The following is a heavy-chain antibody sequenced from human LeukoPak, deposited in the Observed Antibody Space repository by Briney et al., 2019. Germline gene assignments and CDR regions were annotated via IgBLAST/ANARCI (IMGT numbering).Heavy chain of an antibody. Sequence: AAVKESCMASGYTFTGYYMHGVRQPPGQGLEWMGWINPNSGGTNYAQKFQGRVTMTRDTSISTAYKELSRLRSDDTAVYYCARDSSGWYVHWFDPWGQATGLSVSS. CDR3: ARDSSGWYVHWFDP. CDR2: INPNSGGT. D-gene: IGHD6-19*01. J-gene: IGHJ5*02. V-gene: IGHV1-2*02. CDR1: GYTFTGYY.